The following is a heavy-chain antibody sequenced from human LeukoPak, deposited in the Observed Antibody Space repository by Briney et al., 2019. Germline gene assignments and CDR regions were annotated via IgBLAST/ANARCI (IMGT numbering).Heavy chain of an antibody. Sequence: RPGGSLRLSCAASGFTFDDYGMSWVRQAPGKGLEWVSGINWNGGSTGYADSVKGLFTISRDNAENSLYLQMNSLRAEDTALYYCARDDYGDYGGDGFDIWGQGTMVTVSS. CDR3: ARDDYGDYGGDGFDI. D-gene: IGHD4-17*01. J-gene: IGHJ3*02. V-gene: IGHV3-20*04. CDR2: INWNGGST. CDR1: GFTFDDYG.